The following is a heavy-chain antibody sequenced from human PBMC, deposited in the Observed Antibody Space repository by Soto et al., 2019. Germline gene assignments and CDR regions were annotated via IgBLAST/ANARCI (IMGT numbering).Heavy chain of an antibody. J-gene: IGHJ6*02. CDR1: GYSFTSYW. CDR3: ARETVVVPAAQFGYYYYGMDV. Sequence: GESLKISCKGSGYSFTSYWISWVRQMPGKGLEWMGRIDPSDSYTNYSPSFQGHVTISADKSISTAYLQWSSLKASDTAMYYCARETVVVPAAQFGYYYYGMDVWGQGTTVTV. D-gene: IGHD2-2*01. CDR2: IDPSDSYT. V-gene: IGHV5-10-1*01.